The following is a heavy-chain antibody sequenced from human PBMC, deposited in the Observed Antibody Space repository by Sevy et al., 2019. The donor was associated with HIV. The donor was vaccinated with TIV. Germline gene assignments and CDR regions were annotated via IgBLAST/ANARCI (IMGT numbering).Heavy chain of an antibody. J-gene: IGHJ4*02. Sequence: GGSLRLSCAASGFSFSGYGMHRVRQVPGKGLEWVAIIWYDGSNKDYVDSVKGRFTISRDNSKNTLYLQMNSLRAEDTAVYYCAREGIAVAGIGYYFDYWGQGTLVTVSS. CDR1: GFSFSGYG. CDR2: IWYDGSNK. V-gene: IGHV3-33*01. D-gene: IGHD6-19*01. CDR3: AREGIAVAGIGYYFDY.